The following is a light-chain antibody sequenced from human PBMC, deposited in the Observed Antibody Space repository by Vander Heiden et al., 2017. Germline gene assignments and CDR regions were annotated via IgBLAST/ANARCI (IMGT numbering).Light chain of an antibody. CDR3: CSYAGSSTLV. J-gene: IGLJ2*01. Sequence: QSALTQPASVSRSPGQSITISCTGTRSDVGSYNLASWYQQHPGKAPKLMIYEVSKRPSGVSNRFSGSKSGNTASLTISGLQAEDEADYYCCSYAGSSTLVFGGGTKLTVL. CDR1: RSDVGSYNL. CDR2: EVS. V-gene: IGLV2-23*02.